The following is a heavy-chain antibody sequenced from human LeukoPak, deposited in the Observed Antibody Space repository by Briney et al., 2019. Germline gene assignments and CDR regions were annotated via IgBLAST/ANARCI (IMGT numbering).Heavy chain of an antibody. CDR1: GYTFTSYG. CDR3: ARETTDLGYYYGMDV. J-gene: IGHJ6*02. V-gene: IGHV1-18*01. Sequence: ASVKVSCKASGYTFTSYGISWVRQAPGQGLEWVGWISAYNGNTNYAQKLQGRVTMTTDTSTSTAYMELRSLRSDDTAVYYCARETTDLGYYYGMDVWGQGTTVTVSS. D-gene: IGHD3-3*01. CDR2: ISAYNGNT.